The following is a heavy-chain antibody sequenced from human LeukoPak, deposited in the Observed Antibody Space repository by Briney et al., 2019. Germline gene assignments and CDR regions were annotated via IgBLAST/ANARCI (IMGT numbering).Heavy chain of an antibody. CDR2: IYTSGST. Sequence: SETLSLTCTVSGGSISSYYWSWIRQPAGKGLEWIGRIYTSGSTNYNPSLKSRVTMSVDTSSNQFSLKLSSVTAADTAVYYCARVEEGYGSGRRENYYYYYMDVWGKGTTVTISS. CDR3: ARVEEGYGSGRRENYYYYYMDV. CDR1: GGSISSYY. D-gene: IGHD3-10*01. V-gene: IGHV4-4*07. J-gene: IGHJ6*03.